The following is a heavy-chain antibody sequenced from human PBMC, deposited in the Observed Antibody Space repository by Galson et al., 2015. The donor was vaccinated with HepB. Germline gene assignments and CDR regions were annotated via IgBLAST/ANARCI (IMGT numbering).Heavy chain of an antibody. CDR2: VSGNGGTT. CDR3: TKESPYCGRPNGRYYYFDS. V-gene: IGHV3-23*01. Sequence: SLRLSCAASGFTFNSYAMSWVRQAPGKGLEWVSAVSGNGGTTYYADSVKGRFTISRDNSKNTLYLRANSLRAEDTAVYYCTKESPYCGRPNGRYYYFDSWGQGIRVTVSS. J-gene: IGHJ4*02. D-gene: IGHD2-21*01. CDR1: GFTFNSYA.